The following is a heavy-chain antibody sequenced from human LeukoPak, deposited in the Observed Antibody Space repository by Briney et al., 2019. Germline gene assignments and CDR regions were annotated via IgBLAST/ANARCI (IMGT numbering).Heavy chain of an antibody. V-gene: IGHV4-34*01. CDR1: GGSFSGYY. J-gene: IGHJ6*03. Sequence: SETLSLTCAVYGGSFSGYYWSWIRQPPGKGLEWIGEINHSGSTNYNPSLKSRVTISVDTSKNQFSLKLSSVTAADTAVYYCAREADGSGSIDWYYYYMDVWGKGTTVTVSS. CDR3: AREADGSGSIDWYYYYMDV. CDR2: INHSGST. D-gene: IGHD3-10*01.